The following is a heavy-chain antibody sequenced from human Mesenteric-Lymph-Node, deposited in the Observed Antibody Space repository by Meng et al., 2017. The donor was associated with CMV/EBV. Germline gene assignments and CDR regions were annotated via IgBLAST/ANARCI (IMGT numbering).Heavy chain of an antibody. J-gene: IGHJ6*02. CDR3: ARVRSNYYYYYGMDV. Sequence: SETLSLTCTVSGYSISSGYYWGWIRQPPGKGLEWIGSIYHSGSTYYNPSLKSRVTISVDTSKNQFSLKLSSVTAADTAVYYCARVRSNYYYYYGMDVWGQGTTVTVSS. D-gene: IGHD4-17*01. CDR2: IYHSGST. CDR1: GYSISSGYY. V-gene: IGHV4-38-2*02.